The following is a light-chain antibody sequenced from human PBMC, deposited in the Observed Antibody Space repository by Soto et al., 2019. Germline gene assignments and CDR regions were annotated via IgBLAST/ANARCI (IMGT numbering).Light chain of an antibody. J-gene: IGKJ2*01. Sequence: DIQLTQSPSFLSASVGDRVTITCRASQGISNYLAWYQQKPGKAPELLIYAASTLQSGVPSRFSGSGSGTEFSLTISNLQPGDFATYYCQQFYSYPNTFGQGTKLEIK. CDR2: AAS. CDR3: QQFYSYPNT. V-gene: IGKV1-9*01. CDR1: QGISNY.